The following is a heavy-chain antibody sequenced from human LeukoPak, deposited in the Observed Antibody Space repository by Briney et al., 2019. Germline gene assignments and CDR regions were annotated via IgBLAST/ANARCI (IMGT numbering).Heavy chain of an antibody. J-gene: IGHJ5*02. V-gene: IGHV4-30-4*01. Sequence: SETLSLTCTVSGGSISSGDYYWSWIRQPPGKGLEWIGYIYYSGSTYYNPSLKSRVTISVDTSKNQFSLKLSSVTAADTAVYYCARAPASQLLLGPLNWFDPWGQGTLVTVSS. D-gene: IGHD2-2*01. CDR2: IYYSGST. CDR1: GGSISSGDYY. CDR3: ARAPASQLLLGPLNWFDP.